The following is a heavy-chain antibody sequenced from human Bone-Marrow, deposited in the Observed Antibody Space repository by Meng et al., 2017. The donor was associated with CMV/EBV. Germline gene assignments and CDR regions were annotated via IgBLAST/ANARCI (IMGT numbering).Heavy chain of an antibody. D-gene: IGHD1-26*01. J-gene: IGHJ6*01. CDR1: GFTFSSYD. CDR2: IGTAGDT. V-gene: IGHV3-13*01. Sequence: GGSLRLSCAASGFTFSSYDMHWVRQATGKGLEWVSAIGTAGDTYYPGSVKGRFTISRENAKNSLYLQMNSLRAGDTAVYYCARAIVGALGMDVWGQGTTVTGYS. CDR3: ARAIVGALGMDV.